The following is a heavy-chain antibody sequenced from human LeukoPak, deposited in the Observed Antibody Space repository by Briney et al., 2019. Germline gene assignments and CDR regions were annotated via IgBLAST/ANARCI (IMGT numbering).Heavy chain of an antibody. CDR3: ARDRVLVDY. J-gene: IGHJ4*02. Sequence: PGGSLRLSCAASGFTFSTYSMNWVRQVPGKGLEWVSSLSSSSSSIFYSDSVKGRFTISRGNAKNSVYLQMNSLRAEDTAVYFCARDRVLVDYWGQGTLVTVSS. CDR2: LSSSSSSI. CDR1: GFTFSTYS. D-gene: IGHD3-3*02. V-gene: IGHV3-21*01.